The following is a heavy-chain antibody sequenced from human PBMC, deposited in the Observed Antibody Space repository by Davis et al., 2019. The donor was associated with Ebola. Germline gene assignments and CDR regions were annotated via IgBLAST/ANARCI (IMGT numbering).Heavy chain of an antibody. J-gene: IGHJ6*02. CDR3: ARDLVFRELLNYYYYGMDV. Sequence: GGSLRLSCAASGFTFSSYYMNWVRQAPGKGLEWVSYISTGSSTIYYADSVKGRFTISRDNSKNTLYLQMNSLRAEDTAVYYCARDLVFRELLNYYYYGMDVWGQGTTVTVSS. D-gene: IGHD3-10*01. V-gene: IGHV3-48*01. CDR1: GFTFSSYY. CDR2: ISTGSSTI.